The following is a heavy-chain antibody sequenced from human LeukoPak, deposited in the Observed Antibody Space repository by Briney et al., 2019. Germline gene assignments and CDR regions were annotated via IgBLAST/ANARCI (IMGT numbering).Heavy chain of an antibody. V-gene: IGHV3-7*01. D-gene: IGHD4-17*01. Sequence: PGGSLRLSSAAPGFTFSSYWLSWVRQAPGKGLEGGANIKQDGSEKYYVGSVKGRFTISRHNAKNQLYLQMNSLRAEDPAVYYCARDRSTTVTTITYYYYYYLDVWGKGTTVTVSS. CDR3: ARDRSTTVTTITYYYYYYLDV. CDR1: GFTFSSYW. CDR2: IKQDGSEK. J-gene: IGHJ6*03.